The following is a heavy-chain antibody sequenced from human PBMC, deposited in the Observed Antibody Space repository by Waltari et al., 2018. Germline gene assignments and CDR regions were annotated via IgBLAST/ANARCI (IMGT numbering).Heavy chain of an antibody. J-gene: IGHJ5*02. D-gene: IGHD3-22*01. CDR1: GGSISSRSYY. Sequence: QLQLQESGPGLVKPSETLSLTCTVSGGSISSRSYYWGWTRQPPGKGREWLGSIYYSGSTYYNPSLKSRVTISVDTSKNQFSLKLSSVTAADTAVYYCASATRPWYYDSSENWFDPWGQGTLVTVSS. CDR2: IYYSGST. CDR3: ASATRPWYYDSSENWFDP. V-gene: IGHV4-39*01.